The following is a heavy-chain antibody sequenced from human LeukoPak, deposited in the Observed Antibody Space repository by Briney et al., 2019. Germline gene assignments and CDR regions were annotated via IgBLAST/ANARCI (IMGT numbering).Heavy chain of an antibody. CDR3: ARGAYCSTTNCYGFDY. Sequence: PSETLSLTCSVSGGSISSYYWSWIRQPPGKGLEWIGYIYYSGSTNYNPSLKSRVTISVDTSKNQFSLKLSSVTAADTAVYYCARGAYCSTTNCYGFDYWGQGTQVTASS. J-gene: IGHJ4*02. CDR2: IYYSGST. D-gene: IGHD2-2*01. V-gene: IGHV4-59*01. CDR1: GGSISSYY.